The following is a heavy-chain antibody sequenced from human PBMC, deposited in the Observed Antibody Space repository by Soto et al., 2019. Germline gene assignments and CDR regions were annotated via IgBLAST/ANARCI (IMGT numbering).Heavy chain of an antibody. D-gene: IGHD1-26*01. Sequence: GGSLRLSCAASGFTFSSYAMSWVRQAPGKGLEWVSAISGSGGSTYYADSVKGRFTISRDNSKNTLYLQMNSLRAEDTAVYYCAKRSGDGELGNYYYGMDVWGQGTTVTVSS. CDR2: ISGSGGST. J-gene: IGHJ6*02. V-gene: IGHV3-23*01. CDR3: AKRSGDGELGNYYYGMDV. CDR1: GFTFSSYA.